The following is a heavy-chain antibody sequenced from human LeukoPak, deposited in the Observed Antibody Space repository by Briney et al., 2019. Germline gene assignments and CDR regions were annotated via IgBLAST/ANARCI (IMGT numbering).Heavy chain of an antibody. CDR1: GFTFSDYY. Sequence: GGSLRLSCAASGFTFSDYYMSWIRQAPGKGLEWVSYISSSCSTIYYADSVKGRFTISRDNAKNSLYLQMNILRAEDTAVYYCARAGIAAARNYYYYYMDVWGKGTTVTISS. CDR3: ARAGIAAARNYYYYYMDV. D-gene: IGHD6-13*01. CDR2: ISSSCSTI. J-gene: IGHJ6*03. V-gene: IGHV3-11*01.